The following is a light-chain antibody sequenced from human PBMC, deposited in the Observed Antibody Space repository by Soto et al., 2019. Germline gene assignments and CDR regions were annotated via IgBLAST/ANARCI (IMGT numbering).Light chain of an antibody. CDR1: QSVSSY. CDR3: QQRSNWSSYT. Sequence: EIVLTQSPATLSLSPGERATLSCRASQSVSSYLAWYQQKPGQAPRLLIYDTSNRATGIPARFSGSGSRTDYTLALSSLEPEEFDVYYCQQRSNWSSYTFGQGTRLEIQ. CDR2: DTS. V-gene: IGKV3-11*01. J-gene: IGKJ2*01.